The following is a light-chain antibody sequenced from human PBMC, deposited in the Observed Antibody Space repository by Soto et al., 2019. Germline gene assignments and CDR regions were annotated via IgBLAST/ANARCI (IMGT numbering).Light chain of an antibody. CDR2: AAS. J-gene: IGKJ4*01. V-gene: IGKV1-27*01. CDR1: QGISNY. CDR3: QKYNSAPLT. Sequence: DIQMTQSPSSLSASVGDRVTITCRASQGISNYLAWYQQKPGKVPKLLIYAASTLQSGVPSRFSGSEFGTDFTLTIRSLQHEDDATYYGQKYNSAPLTFGGGTKVEIK.